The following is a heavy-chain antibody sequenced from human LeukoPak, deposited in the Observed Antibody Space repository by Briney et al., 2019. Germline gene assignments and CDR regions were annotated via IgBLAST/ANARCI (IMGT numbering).Heavy chain of an antibody. D-gene: IGHD3-22*01. V-gene: IGHV3-33*01. Sequence: PGGSLRLSCAASGFTFSSYGMHWVRQAPGKGLEWVAVIWYDGSNKYYADSVKGRFTISRDNSKNTLYLQMNSLRAEDTAVYCCARDPIKQDSSGYLYYFDYWGQGTLVTVSS. CDR3: ARDPIKQDSSGYLYYFDY. CDR1: GFTFSSYG. J-gene: IGHJ4*02. CDR2: IWYDGSNK.